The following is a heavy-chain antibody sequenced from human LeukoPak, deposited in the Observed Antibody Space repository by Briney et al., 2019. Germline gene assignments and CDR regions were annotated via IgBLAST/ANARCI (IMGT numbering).Heavy chain of an antibody. V-gene: IGHV3-23*01. CDR1: GLPLNRYA. D-gene: IGHD3-10*01. Sequence: PGGSLRLSCAPSGLPLNRYAMSWVRQSPRKGPEWVSALSGSGGRTDYADPLRGRLTISRDNSKNTLSMQMNSLRAKDTAVLHCAKDASNRVVIRGFDYWGQATLVTVSS. CDR2: LSGSGGRT. J-gene: IGHJ4*02. CDR3: AKDASNRVVIRGFDY.